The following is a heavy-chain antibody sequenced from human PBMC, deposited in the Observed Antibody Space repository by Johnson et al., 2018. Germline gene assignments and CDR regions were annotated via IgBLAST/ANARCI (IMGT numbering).Heavy chain of an antibody. CDR2: IWYDGSNK. V-gene: IGHV3-33*01. CDR1: EFTFSTYG. J-gene: IGHJ1*01. Sequence: QVQLVESGGGVVQPGRSLRLSCAASEFTFSTYGMHWVRQAPGKGLEWVAVIWYDGSNKYYEDSVKGRFTISRDNSKNTLYLQMNSLRAEDTAVYYCARARMPYGDYLEYFQHWGQGTLVTVSS. D-gene: IGHD4-17*01. CDR3: ARARMPYGDYLEYFQH.